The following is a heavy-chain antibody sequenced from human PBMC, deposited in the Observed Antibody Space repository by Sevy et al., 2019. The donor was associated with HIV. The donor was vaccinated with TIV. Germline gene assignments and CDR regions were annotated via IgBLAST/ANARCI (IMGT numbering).Heavy chain of an antibody. V-gene: IGHV3-74*01. CDR1: GFTFSSYW. Sequence: GGSLRLSCAASGFTFSSYWMHWVRQAPGKGLMLVSRIKTDGSDTSYADSVKGRFTISRDNTKNTLYLQMNSLRAEDTAVYYCARRPTDQSGSYWFDPWGQGTLVTVSS. CDR3: ARRPTDQSGSYWFDP. J-gene: IGHJ5*02. D-gene: IGHD1-26*01. CDR2: IKTDGSDT.